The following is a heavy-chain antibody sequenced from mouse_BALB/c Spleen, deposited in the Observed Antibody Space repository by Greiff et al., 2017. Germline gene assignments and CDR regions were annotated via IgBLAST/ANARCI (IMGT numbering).Heavy chain of an antibody. D-gene: IGHD2-10*02. CDR3: ARGGYGNYDYAMDY. CDR2: ISDGGSYT. V-gene: IGHV5-4*02. J-gene: IGHJ4*01. CDR1: GFTFSDYY. Sequence: DVKLVESGGGLVKPGGSLKLSCAASGFTFSDYYMYWVRQTPEKRLEWVATISDGGSYTYYPDSVKGRFTISRDNAKNNLYLQMSSLKSEDTAMYYCARGGYGNYDYAMDYWGQGTSVTVSS.